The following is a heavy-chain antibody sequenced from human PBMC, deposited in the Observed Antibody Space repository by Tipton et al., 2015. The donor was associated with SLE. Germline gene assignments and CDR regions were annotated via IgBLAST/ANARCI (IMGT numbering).Heavy chain of an antibody. CDR3: ARGGASSKWLDP. CDR2: IYTSGST. V-gene: IGHV4-4*07. Sequence: TLSLTCTVSGGSISSYYWSWIRQPAGKGLEWIGRIYTSGSTNYNPSLKSRVTMSVDTSKNQLSLSLTSVTAADTAVYYCARGGASSKWLDPWGQGTLVTVSA. J-gene: IGHJ5*02. D-gene: IGHD6-6*01. CDR1: GGSISSYY.